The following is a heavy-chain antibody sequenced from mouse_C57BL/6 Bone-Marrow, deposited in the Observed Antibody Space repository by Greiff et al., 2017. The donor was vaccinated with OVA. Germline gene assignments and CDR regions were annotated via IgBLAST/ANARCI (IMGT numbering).Heavy chain of an antibody. D-gene: IGHD5-5*01. CDR3: ARGGDYRYAMDY. Sequence: QVQLKQPGAELVKPGASVKMSCKASGYTFTSYWITWVKQRPGQGLEWIGDIYPGSGSTNYNEKFKSKATLTVDTSSSTAYMQLSSLTSEDSAVYYCARGGDYRYAMDYWGQGTSVTVAS. V-gene: IGHV1-55*01. J-gene: IGHJ4*01. CDR2: IYPGSGST. CDR1: GYTFTSYW.